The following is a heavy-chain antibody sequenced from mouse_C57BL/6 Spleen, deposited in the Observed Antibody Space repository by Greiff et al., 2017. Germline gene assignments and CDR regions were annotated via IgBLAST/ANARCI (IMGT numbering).Heavy chain of an antibody. CDR2: IDPSGSYT. CDR1: GYTFTSYW. Sequence: QVQLQQPGAELVMPGASVKLSCKASGYTFTSYWMHWVKQRPGQGLEWIGEIDPSGSYTNYNQKFKGKSTLTVDKSSSTAYMQLSSLTSEDSAVYYGGRGLRWGAMDYWGQGTSVTVSS. V-gene: IGHV1-69*01. D-gene: IGHD1-1*01. CDR3: GRGLRWGAMDY. J-gene: IGHJ4*01.